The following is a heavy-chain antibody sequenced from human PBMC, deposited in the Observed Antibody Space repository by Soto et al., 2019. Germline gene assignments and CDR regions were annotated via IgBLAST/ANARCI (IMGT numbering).Heavy chain of an antibody. CDR1: GGSFSGYY. CDR2: INHSGST. CDR3: WRGIIFYYYYYGIDV. D-gene: IGHD3-9*01. V-gene: IGHV4-34*01. J-gene: IGHJ6*02. Sequence: SETLSLTCAVYGGSFSGYYWSWIRQPPGRGLEGRGEINHSGSTNYNQSLKSRVTILVDTSKNQFFLKLSSVTAAAAAVEYYWRGIIFYYYYYGIDVWGQGTTVTVSS.